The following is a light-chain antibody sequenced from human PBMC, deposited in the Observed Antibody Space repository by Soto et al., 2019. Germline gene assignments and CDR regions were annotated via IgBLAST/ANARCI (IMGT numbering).Light chain of an antibody. CDR1: SGHSGSI. CDR2: LEGSGSY. Sequence: QSVLTQASSASASLGSSVKLTCTLNSGHSGSIIAWHQQQPGKAPRYLMRLEGSGSYNQGSGIPDRFSGSSSGADRYLTISNLQFEDEADYYCESWDTNTRVFGGGTKLTVL. V-gene: IGLV4-60*02. CDR3: ESWDTNTRV. J-gene: IGLJ3*02.